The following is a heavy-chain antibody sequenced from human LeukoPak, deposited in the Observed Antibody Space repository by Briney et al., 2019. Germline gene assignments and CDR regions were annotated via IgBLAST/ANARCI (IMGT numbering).Heavy chain of an antibody. Sequence: QPGGSLRLSCAASGFSFSSCAMEWVRQTPGKGLEWVSSISTSSSHIYYADSVRGRFTISRDDAKNSLYLQMNSLRAEDTAVYYCARLGGSHYGKYYFDSWGQGTLVTVSS. CDR2: ISTSSSHI. V-gene: IGHV3-21*01. CDR3: ARLGGSHYGKYYFDS. D-gene: IGHD1-26*01. CDR1: GFSFSSCA. J-gene: IGHJ4*02.